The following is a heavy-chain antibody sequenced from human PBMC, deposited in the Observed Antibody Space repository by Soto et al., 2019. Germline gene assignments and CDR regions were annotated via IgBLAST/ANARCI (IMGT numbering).Heavy chain of an antibody. V-gene: IGHV4-4*02. D-gene: IGHD1-26*01. CDR2: IAHDGHT. Sequence: KASETLSLTCDVSGGSITTSVLWTWVRQFPGRGLEWIGEIAHDGHTNYNPSLSGRVTMSVDLSNSQFSLNVASVSAADTAVYFCVDGRDYDYWGQGTLVTVSS. J-gene: IGHJ4*02. CDR3: VDGRDYDY. CDR1: GGSITTSVL.